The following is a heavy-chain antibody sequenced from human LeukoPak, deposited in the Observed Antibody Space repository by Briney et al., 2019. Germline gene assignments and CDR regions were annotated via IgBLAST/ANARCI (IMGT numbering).Heavy chain of an antibody. V-gene: IGHV1-3*04. CDR3: ARVPLSDSSGYYYPH. CDR1: GYTFANYG. J-gene: IGHJ1*01. D-gene: IGHD3-22*01. CDR2: INTGNGNT. Sequence: GASVKVSCKPSGYTFANYGMHWVRQAPRQSLEWMGWINTGNGNTKSSQKFQDRVALTRDTSASTAYMELNSLSSEDTAVYYCARVPLSDSSGYYYPHWGQGTLVTVSS.